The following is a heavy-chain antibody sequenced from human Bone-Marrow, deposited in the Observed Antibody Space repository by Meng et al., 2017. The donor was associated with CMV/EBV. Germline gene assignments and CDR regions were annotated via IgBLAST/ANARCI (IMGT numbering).Heavy chain of an antibody. V-gene: IGHV3-74*01. J-gene: IGHJ6*02. CDR1: GFTFSSYW. CDR3: AVRGAYYYYGMDV. CDR2: INSDGSST. D-gene: IGHD3-16*01. Sequence: GESLKISCAASGFTFSSYWMHWVRQAPGKGLVWVSRINSDGSSTSYADSVKGRFTISRDNAKNTLYLQMNSLRAEDTAVYYCAVRGAYYYYGMDVWGQGTTVTVS.